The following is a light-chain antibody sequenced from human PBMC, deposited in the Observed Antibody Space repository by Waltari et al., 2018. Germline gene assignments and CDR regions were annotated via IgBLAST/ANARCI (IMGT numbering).Light chain of an antibody. Sequence: QSALTQPASVSGSPGQSITISCTGTSSDIGSYNIVSWYQQHPGKVPKLIIYEVIKRPSGISDRFSCSKSGNTASLTISGLQAEDEADYYCSSNAAGSSYVVFGGGTRLTVL. CDR3: SSNAAGSSYVV. CDR2: EVI. J-gene: IGLJ2*01. V-gene: IGLV2-23*02. CDR1: SSDIGSYNI.